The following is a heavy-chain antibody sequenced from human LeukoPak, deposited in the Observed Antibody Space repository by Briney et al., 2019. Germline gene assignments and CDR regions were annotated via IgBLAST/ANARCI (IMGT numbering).Heavy chain of an antibody. CDR1: GFTFSSYA. D-gene: IGHD6-19*01. J-gene: IGHJ5*02. Sequence: GGSLRPSCAASGFTFSSYAMSWVRQAPGKGLEWGSAISGSGGSTYYADSVKGRFTISRDNSKNTLYLQMNSLRAEDTAVYYCAKYRAIAVAGARSFDPWGQGTLVTVSP. V-gene: IGHV3-23*01. CDR3: AKYRAIAVAGARSFDP. CDR2: ISGSGGST.